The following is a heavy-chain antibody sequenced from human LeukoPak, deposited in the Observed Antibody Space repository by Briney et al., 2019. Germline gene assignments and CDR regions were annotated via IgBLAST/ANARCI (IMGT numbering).Heavy chain of an antibody. CDR3: ARGGDFWSGYYTWSRYYMDV. D-gene: IGHD3-3*01. V-gene: IGHV1-18*04. J-gene: IGHJ6*03. Sequence: ASVKVSRKASGYTFSGYYMHWVRQAPGQGLEWMGWISAYNGNTNYAQKLQGRVTMTTDTSTSTAYMELRSLRSDDTAVYYCARGGDFWSGYYTWSRYYMDVWGKGTTVTVSS. CDR1: GYTFSGYY. CDR2: ISAYNGNT.